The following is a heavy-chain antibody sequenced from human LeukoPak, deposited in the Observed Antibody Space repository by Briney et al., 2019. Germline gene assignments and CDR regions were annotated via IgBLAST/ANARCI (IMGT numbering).Heavy chain of an antibody. V-gene: IGHV1-2*02. J-gene: IGHJ5*02. Sequence: GASVKVSCKASGGTFSSYAISWVRQAPGQGLEWMGWINPNSGGTNYAQKFQGRVTMTRDTSISTAYMKLSRLRSDDTAVYYCAREGDCGGDCSMFDPWGQGTLVTVSS. CDR1: GGTFSSYA. CDR3: AREGDCGGDCSMFDP. CDR2: INPNSGGT. D-gene: IGHD2-21*02.